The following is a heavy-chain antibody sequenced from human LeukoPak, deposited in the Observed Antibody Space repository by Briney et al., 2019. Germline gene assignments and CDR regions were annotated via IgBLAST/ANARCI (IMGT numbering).Heavy chain of an antibody. CDR1: GFTVSSNY. CDR3: ANKLSHGDLGY. D-gene: IGHD4-17*01. J-gene: IGHJ4*02. V-gene: IGHV3-53*01. Sequence: GGSLRLSCAASGFTVSSNYMSWVRQAPGKGLEWVSVIYSGGSTYYADSVKGRFTISRDNSKNTLYLQMNSLRAEDTAVYYCANKLSHGDLGYWGQGTLVTVSS. CDR2: IYSGGST.